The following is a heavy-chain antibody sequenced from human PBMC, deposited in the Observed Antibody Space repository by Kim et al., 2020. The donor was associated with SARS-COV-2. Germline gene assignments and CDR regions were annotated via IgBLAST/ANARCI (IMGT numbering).Heavy chain of an antibody. Sequence: SETLSLTCTVSGGSISSYYWSWIRQPPGKGLEWIGYIYYSGSTNYNPSLKSRVTISVDTSKNQFSLKLSSVTAADTAVYYCAKDGGYSSGRVAPYYYYGMDVWGQGTTVTVSS. V-gene: IGHV4-59*01. CDR2: IYYSGST. CDR3: AKDGGYSSGRVAPYYYYGMDV. CDR1: GGSISSYY. J-gene: IGHJ6*02. D-gene: IGHD6-19*01.